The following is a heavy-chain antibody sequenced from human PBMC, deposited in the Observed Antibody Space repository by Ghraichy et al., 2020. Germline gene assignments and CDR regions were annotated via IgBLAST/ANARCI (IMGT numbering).Heavy chain of an antibody. CDR3: TRLNSYYFDY. V-gene: IGHV3-53*01. Sequence: GGSLRLSCAASGFTVSSNYMSWVRQAPGTGLEWVSIIYSGNYTYYADSVKGRFTISRDNSKNTLYLQMNTLRAEDTAVYYCTRLNSYYFDYWGQGTLVTVSS. CDR1: GFTVSSNY. CDR2: IYSGNYT. J-gene: IGHJ4*02.